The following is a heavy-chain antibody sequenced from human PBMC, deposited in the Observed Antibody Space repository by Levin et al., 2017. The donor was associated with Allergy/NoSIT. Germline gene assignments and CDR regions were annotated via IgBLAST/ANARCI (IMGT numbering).Heavy chain of an antibody. D-gene: IGHD6-19*01. Sequence: GGSLRLSCAASGFTFSSYAMHWVRQAPGKGLEWVAVISYDGSNKYYADSVKGRFTISRDNSKNTLYLQMNSLRAEDTAVYYCARDDPVAGTFDPVGWGQGTLVTVSS. CDR2: ISYDGSNK. V-gene: IGHV3-30*04. J-gene: IGHJ4*02. CDR1: GFTFSSYA. CDR3: ARDDPVAGTFDPVG.